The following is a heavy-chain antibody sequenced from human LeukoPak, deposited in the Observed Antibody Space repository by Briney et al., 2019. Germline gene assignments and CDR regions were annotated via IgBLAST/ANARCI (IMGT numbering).Heavy chain of an antibody. CDR2: ISYDGSNK. CDR3: AREMTTVTTLRFLGFDY. J-gene: IGHJ4*02. V-gene: IGHV3-30*03. D-gene: IGHD4-17*01. CDR1: GFTFSSYG. Sequence: PGGSLRLSCAASGFTFSSYGMHWVRQAPGKGLEWVAVISYDGSNKYYADSVKGRFTISRDNSKNTLYLQMNSLRAEDTAVYYCAREMTTVTTLRFLGFDYWGQGTLVTVSS.